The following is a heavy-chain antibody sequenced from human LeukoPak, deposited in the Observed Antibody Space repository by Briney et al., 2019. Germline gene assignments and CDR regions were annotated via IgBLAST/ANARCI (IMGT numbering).Heavy chain of an antibody. D-gene: IGHD4-17*01. CDR3: ARHDYGDYPVRDY. CDR1: GGSISSGSYY. V-gene: IGHV4-61*02. J-gene: IGHJ4*02. Sequence: PSETLSLTCTVSGGSISSGSYYWSWIRQPAGKGLEWIGLIYTSGSTNYNPSLKSRVTISVDTSKNQFSLKLSSVTAADTAVYYCARHDYGDYPVRDYWGQGTLVTVSS. CDR2: IYTSGST.